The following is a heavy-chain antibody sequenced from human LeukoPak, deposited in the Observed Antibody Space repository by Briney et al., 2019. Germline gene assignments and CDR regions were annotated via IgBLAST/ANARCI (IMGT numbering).Heavy chain of an antibody. J-gene: IGHJ4*02. CDR1: GYSFTSYW. CDR2: IYPGDSDT. CDR3: ARRPLSSTHFDS. D-gene: IGHD6-13*01. V-gene: IGHV5-51*01. Sequence: GESLKISCQGSGYSFTSYWIGWVRQMPGKGLEWMGIIYPGDSDTRYSPSFQGQVTISADKSVTTTYLHWSSLKASDTAMYYCARRPLSSTHFDSWGQGTLVTVSS.